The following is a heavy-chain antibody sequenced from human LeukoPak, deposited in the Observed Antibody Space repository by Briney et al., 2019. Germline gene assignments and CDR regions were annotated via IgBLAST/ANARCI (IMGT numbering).Heavy chain of an antibody. CDR3: ASLVGGYYPPVEAFDV. J-gene: IGHJ3*01. CDR2: INGDGSTT. V-gene: IGHV3-74*01. Sequence: GGSLRLSCAASGFSFRSCWIHWVRQAPGKELVWVSRINGDGSTTNYADSVRGRFTISRDNAKNTLYLQMNSLRADASAVYFCASLVGGYYPPVEAFDVWGQGTMVTVSS. D-gene: IGHD3-3*01. CDR1: GFSFRSCW.